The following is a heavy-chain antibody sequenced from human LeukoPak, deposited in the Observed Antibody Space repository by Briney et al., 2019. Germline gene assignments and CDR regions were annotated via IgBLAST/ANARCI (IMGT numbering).Heavy chain of an antibody. CDR3: ARQTGSGLFILP. CDR2: IYTSGST. Sequence: SQTLSLTCTVSGGSISSGSYYWSWIRQPAGKGLEWIGRIYTSGSTNYNPSLKSRVTISLDTSKNQFSLRLTSVTAADTAVYYCARQTGSGLFILPGGQGTLVTVSS. V-gene: IGHV4-61*02. D-gene: IGHD3/OR15-3a*01. J-gene: IGHJ4*02. CDR1: GGSISSGSYY.